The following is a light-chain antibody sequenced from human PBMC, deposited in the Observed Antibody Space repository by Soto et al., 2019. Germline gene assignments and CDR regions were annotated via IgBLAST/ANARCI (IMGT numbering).Light chain of an antibody. Sequence: DIPMTQSPSSLSASVGDRVTITCRASQSISNYLHWYQQMPGKAPKLLIYAASSLQSGVPSRFSGSGSGTDFSLTISSLQPEDFATYYCQQNYNNPRTFGQGTKLEIK. V-gene: IGKV1-39*01. CDR2: AAS. CDR3: QQNYNNPRT. CDR1: QSISNY. J-gene: IGKJ2*01.